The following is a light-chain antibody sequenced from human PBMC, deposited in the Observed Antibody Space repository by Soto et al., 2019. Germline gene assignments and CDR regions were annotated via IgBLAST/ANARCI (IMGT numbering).Light chain of an antibody. Sequence: EIVMTQSPATLSVSPGERATLSCRASQSISSNLGWYQQRPGQAPRLLIYGASTRATGIPARFSGSGSGTEFTLTISSQQSEDFAVYYCQQYNTWRSITFGQGTRLEIK. CDR1: QSISSN. J-gene: IGKJ5*01. V-gene: IGKV3-15*01. CDR2: GAS. CDR3: QQYNTWRSIT.